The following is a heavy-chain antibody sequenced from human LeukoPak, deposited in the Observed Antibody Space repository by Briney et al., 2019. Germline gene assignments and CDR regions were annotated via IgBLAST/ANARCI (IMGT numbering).Heavy chain of an antibody. V-gene: IGHV3-48*02. CDR3: ARGATVTSPFDY. Sequence: GGSLILSCAASGFTFSNYNMNWVRQAPGKGLEWVSKISRGSSSIYCADSVKGRFTISRDNARNSVFLQMNSLRDEDTAVYYCARGATVTSPFDYWGQGTLVTVSS. CDR1: GFTFSNYN. J-gene: IGHJ4*02. CDR2: ISRGSSSI. D-gene: IGHD4-17*01.